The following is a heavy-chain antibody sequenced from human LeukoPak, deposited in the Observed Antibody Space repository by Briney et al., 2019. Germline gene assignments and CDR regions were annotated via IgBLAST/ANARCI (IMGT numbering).Heavy chain of an antibody. D-gene: IGHD4-11*01. V-gene: IGHV4-59*01. Sequence: SETLSLTCTVSGGSISSDYWSWIRQPPGKGLEWIGYIYYSGRTYYSPSLKSRITISVDTSKNQFSLKLSSATAADTAVYYCARGFYSPHYWGQGTLVSVSS. CDR3: ARGFYSPHY. J-gene: IGHJ4*02. CDR2: IYYSGRT. CDR1: GGSISSDY.